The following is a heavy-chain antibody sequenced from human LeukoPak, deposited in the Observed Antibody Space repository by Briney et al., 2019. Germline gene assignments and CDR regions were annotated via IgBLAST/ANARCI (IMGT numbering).Heavy chain of an antibody. J-gene: IGHJ4*02. Sequence: SETLSLTCTVSRGSISNYYWGWIRQPPGKGLEWIGVIYYSGSTNYNPSLKSRVTISIDMSKNQFSLKLSSVTAADTAVYYCARVRAPYYFDYWGQGTLVTVSS. CDR3: ARVRAPYYFDY. CDR2: IYYSGST. V-gene: IGHV4-59*01. CDR1: RGSISNYY.